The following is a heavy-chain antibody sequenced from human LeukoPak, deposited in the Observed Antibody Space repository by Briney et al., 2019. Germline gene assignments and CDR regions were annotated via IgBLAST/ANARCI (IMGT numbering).Heavy chain of an antibody. D-gene: IGHD6-19*01. Sequence: PVGCLRLSCAVSGFAFSSYGMHWVRQAPGKGLEWVAIIWYDGSAKYYGDSVKGRFTISRDNSKNTLYLQMNSLRAEDTAVYYCTILAVASDFDYWGQGTLVTVSS. J-gene: IGHJ4*02. CDR1: GFAFSSYG. CDR2: IWYDGSAK. V-gene: IGHV3-33*01. CDR3: TILAVASDFDY.